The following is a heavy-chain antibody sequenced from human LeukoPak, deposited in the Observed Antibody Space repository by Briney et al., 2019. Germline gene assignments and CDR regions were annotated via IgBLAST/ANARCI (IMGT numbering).Heavy chain of an antibody. Sequence: PGGSLRLSCAASGFTFDDYGMSWVRQAPGKGLEWVSYISSSGSTIYYADSVKGRFTISRDNAKNSLYLQMNSLRAEDTAVYYCARDPEYSSSPGWFDPWGQGTLVTVSS. V-gene: IGHV3-11*04. CDR2: ISSSGSTI. CDR1: GFTFDDYG. D-gene: IGHD6-6*01. CDR3: ARDPEYSSSPGWFDP. J-gene: IGHJ5*02.